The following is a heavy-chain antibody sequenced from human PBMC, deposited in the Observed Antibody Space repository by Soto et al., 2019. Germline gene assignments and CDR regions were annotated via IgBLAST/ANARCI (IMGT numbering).Heavy chain of an antibody. D-gene: IGHD3-10*01. CDR1: GGSFSGYY. J-gene: IGHJ6*03. Sequence: QVQLQQWGAGLLKPSETLSLTCAVYGGSFSGYYWSWIRQPPGKGLEWIGEINHSGSTNYNPSLKSRVTRSVDTSKNQFSLKLSSVTAADTAVYYCARGRVVTMVRGVIRYYYYMDVWGKGTTVTVSS. V-gene: IGHV4-34*01. CDR2: INHSGST. CDR3: ARGRVVTMVRGVIRYYYYMDV.